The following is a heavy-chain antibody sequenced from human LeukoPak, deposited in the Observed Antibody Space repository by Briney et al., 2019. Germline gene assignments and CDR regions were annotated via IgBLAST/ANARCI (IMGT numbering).Heavy chain of an antibody. CDR1: GFTFSSYA. J-gene: IGHJ6*03. Sequence: GGSLRLSCAASGFTFSSYAMSWVRQAPGKGLEWVSAISGSGGSTYYADSVKGRFTISRDNSKNTLYLQMNSLRAEDTAVYHCARYLDWLSHYYYYYMDVWGKGTTVTVSS. V-gene: IGHV3-23*01. D-gene: IGHD3-9*01. CDR2: ISGSGGST. CDR3: ARYLDWLSHYYYYYMDV.